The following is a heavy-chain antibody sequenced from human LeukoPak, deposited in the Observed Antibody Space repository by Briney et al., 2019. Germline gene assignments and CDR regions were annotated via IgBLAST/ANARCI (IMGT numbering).Heavy chain of an antibody. CDR3: ASSGSYRFDY. J-gene: IGHJ4*02. V-gene: IGHV3-30-3*01. Sequence: GGSLRLSCAASGFTFSSYAMHWVRQAPGKGLEWVAVISYDGSNKYYADSVKGRFTISRDNSKNTLYLQMNSLRAEDTAVYYCASSGSYRFDYWGQGTLVTVSS. CDR1: GFTFSSYA. CDR2: ISYDGSNK. D-gene: IGHD1-26*01.